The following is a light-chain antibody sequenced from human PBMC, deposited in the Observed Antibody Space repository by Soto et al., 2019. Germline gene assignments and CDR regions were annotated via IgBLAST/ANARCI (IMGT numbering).Light chain of an antibody. CDR2: KAS. CDR3: QQYNDYSPYT. Sequence: DILMTQSPSTLSASVGDRVTITCRASQSISTWLAWYQQKPGKAPKLLIYKASSLESGVPSRFSGSGSGTEFTLTISSLQPDDFATYYCQQYNDYSPYTFGQGNKLEIK. CDR1: QSISTW. J-gene: IGKJ2*01. V-gene: IGKV1-5*03.